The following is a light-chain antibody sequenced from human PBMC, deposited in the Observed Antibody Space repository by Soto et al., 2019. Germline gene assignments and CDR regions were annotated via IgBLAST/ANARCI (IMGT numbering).Light chain of an antibody. J-gene: IGLJ1*01. CDR3: AAWDDSLSGYV. CDR1: SSNIGSDS. Sequence: QSVLTQPPSASGTPGQRVIISCSGSSSNIGSDSVYWYQQLPGTAPKLLIYSNNQRPSGVPDRFSGSKSGTSASLAISGLRSEDEADYYCAAWDDSLSGYVFGTGTQLTVL. V-gene: IGLV1-47*02. CDR2: SNN.